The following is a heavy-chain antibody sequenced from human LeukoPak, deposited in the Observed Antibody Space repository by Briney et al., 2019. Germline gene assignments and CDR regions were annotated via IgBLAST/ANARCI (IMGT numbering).Heavy chain of an antibody. J-gene: IGHJ4*02. CDR1: GGSISSSSYY. V-gene: IGHV4-39*01. CDR2: IYYSGST. CDR3: ARLYDSSGYYLDYFDY. D-gene: IGHD3-22*01. Sequence: SETLSLTCTVSGGSISSSSYYWGWIRQPPEKGLEWIGSIYYSGSTYYNPSLKSRVTISVDTSKNQFSLKLSSVTAADTAVYYCARLYDSSGYYLDYFDYWGQGTLVTVSS.